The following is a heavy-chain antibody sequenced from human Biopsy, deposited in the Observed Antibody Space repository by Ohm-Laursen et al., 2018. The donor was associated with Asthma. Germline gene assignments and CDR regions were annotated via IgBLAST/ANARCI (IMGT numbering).Heavy chain of an antibody. CDR2: INAGNGNT. CDR1: GYTFINYA. J-gene: IGHJ3*02. V-gene: IGHV1-3*01. D-gene: IGHD3-9*01. Sequence: GASVKVSCKASGYTFINYAIHWVRQAPGQRLEWMGWINAGNGNTKYSQKFQGRVTISRDTSASTAYMDLSSLRSEDTAVNYCARTYYDFLTGQVNDAFAMWGQGTMVTVSS. CDR3: ARTYYDFLTGQVNDAFAM.